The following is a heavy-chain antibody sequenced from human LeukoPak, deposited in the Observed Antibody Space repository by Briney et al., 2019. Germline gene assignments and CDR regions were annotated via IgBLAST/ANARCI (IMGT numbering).Heavy chain of an antibody. D-gene: IGHD3-22*01. CDR3: ARDPYYDSSGH. CDR2: INPSGGST. CDR1: GYTFTSYY. V-gene: IGHV1-46*01. J-gene: IGHJ4*02. Sequence: ASVKVSCKASGYTFTSYYMHWVRQAPGQGLEWMGIINPSGGSTSYAQKFQGRVTMTRDTSISTAYMELSRLRSDDTAVYYCARDPYYDSSGHWGQGTLVTVSS.